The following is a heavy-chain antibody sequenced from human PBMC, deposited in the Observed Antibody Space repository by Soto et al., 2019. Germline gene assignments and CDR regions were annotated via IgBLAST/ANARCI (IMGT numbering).Heavy chain of an antibody. CDR2: ISSDGSNK. CDR1: GFTFSSYG. D-gene: IGHD3-22*01. V-gene: IGHV3-30*18. J-gene: IGHJ6*02. Sequence: PGGSLRLSCAASGFTFSSYGMHWGRQAPGKGLEWVAVISSDGSNKYYADSVKGRFTISRDNSKNTLYLQMNSLRAEDTAVYYCAKSADSGYYYEHYYYGMDVWGQGTTVPV. CDR3: AKSADSGYYYEHYYYGMDV.